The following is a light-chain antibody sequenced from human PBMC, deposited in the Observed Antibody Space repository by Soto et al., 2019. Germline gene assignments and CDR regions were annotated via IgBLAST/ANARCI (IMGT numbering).Light chain of an antibody. CDR2: AAS. J-gene: IGKJ3*01. CDR1: QSISSY. V-gene: IGKV1-39*01. CDR3: QQYSGYSLFT. Sequence: DIQMTQSPSSLSASLGDRVTITCRASQSISSYLNWYQQKPGKAPKLLIYAASSLQSGVPSRFSGSGSGTDFTLTIGGLQPDDFATYYCQQYSGYSLFTFGPGTKVDI.